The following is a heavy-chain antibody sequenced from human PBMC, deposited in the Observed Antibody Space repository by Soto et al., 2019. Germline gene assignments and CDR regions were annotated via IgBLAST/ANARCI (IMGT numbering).Heavy chain of an antibody. J-gene: IGHJ6*02. CDR2: ISSSSTYI. D-gene: IGHD2-21*02. V-gene: IGHV3-21*01. CDR1: GFTFSSYS. Sequence: EVQLVASGGGLVKPGGSLRLSCAASGFTFSSYSMNWVRQAPGKGLEWVSSISSSSTYIYYADSVKGRFTISRDNAKNSLYLQMNSRRAEDTAVYYCARNGRVTAIQGDGMVVWGQGTTVTVSS. CDR3: ARNGRVTAIQGDGMVV.